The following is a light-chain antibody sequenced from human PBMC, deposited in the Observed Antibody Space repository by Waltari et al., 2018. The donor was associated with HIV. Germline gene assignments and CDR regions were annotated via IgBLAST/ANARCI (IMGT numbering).Light chain of an antibody. CDR2: QDN. Sequence: SYDLTQPPSVSVSPGKTASITCSGDTLGDKYTCWYQQKPGQSPVLVIYQDNKRPSGIAARFSGSNSGNTATLTISGTQAMDEADYYCQAWDRGTAVFGGGTKLTVL. CDR1: TLGDKY. CDR3: QAWDRGTAV. V-gene: IGLV3-1*01. J-gene: IGLJ2*01.